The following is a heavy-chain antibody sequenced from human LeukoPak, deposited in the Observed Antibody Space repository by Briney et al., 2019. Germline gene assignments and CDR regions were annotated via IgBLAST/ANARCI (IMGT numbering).Heavy chain of an antibody. Sequence: PGGSLRLSCVASGFPFSSYWMTWVRQAPGKGLEWVANIKQDGSKKSYVDSVKGRFTISRDNAKNSLYLQMNSLRAEDTALYYCAKDMADIAAAGPFDYWGQGTLVTVSS. CDR1: GFPFSSYW. V-gene: IGHV3-7*03. CDR3: AKDMADIAAAGPFDY. D-gene: IGHD6-13*01. J-gene: IGHJ4*02. CDR2: IKQDGSKK.